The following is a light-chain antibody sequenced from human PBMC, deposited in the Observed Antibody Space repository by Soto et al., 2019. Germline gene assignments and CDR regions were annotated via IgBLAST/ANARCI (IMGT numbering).Light chain of an antibody. CDR2: WAS. Sequence: DIVMTQSPDSLAVSLGEGATINCESSQSVFHNSNSKNYVAWYQQKPGQPPKLLIYWASTRESGVPDRFSGSGSGTQFTLTISSLQAEDVEVYYCQQYYSIPYTFGQGTKLEI. CDR1: QSVFHNSNSKNY. J-gene: IGKJ2*01. V-gene: IGKV4-1*01. CDR3: QQYYSIPYT.